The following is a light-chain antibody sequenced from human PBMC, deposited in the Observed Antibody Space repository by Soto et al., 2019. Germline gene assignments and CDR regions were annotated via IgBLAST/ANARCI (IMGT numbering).Light chain of an antibody. CDR1: SSDVGSYNL. CDR3: CSYAGSTPYV. CDR2: EVS. Sequence: QSALTQPASLSVSPGQSITISCTGTSSDVGSYNLVSWYQQHPGKAPKLMIYEVSKRPSGVSNRFSGSKSGNTASLTISGLQAEDEADYYCCSYAGSTPYVFGTGTKVTVL. V-gene: IGLV2-23*02. J-gene: IGLJ1*01.